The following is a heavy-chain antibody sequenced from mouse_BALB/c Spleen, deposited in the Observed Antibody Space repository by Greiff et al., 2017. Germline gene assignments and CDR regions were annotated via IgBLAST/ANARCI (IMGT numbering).Heavy chain of an antibody. CDR2: ISSGGSYT. CDR1: GFTFSSYT. CDR3: TREGTGGFYFDY. D-gene: IGHD4-1*01. V-gene: IGHV5-6-4*01. Sequence: EVKLVESGGGLVKPGGSLKLSCAASGFTFSSYTMSWVRQTPEKRLEWVATISSGGSYTYYPDSVKGRFTISRDNAKNTLYLQMSSLKSEDTAMYYCTREGTGGFYFDYWGQGTTLTVSS. J-gene: IGHJ2*01.